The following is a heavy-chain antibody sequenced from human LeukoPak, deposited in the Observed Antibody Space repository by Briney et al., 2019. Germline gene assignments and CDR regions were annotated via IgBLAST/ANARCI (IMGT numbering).Heavy chain of an antibody. CDR3: ARMGGYSGYATH. CDR2: IYSSGSA. J-gene: IGHJ4*02. V-gene: IGHV4-59*08. D-gene: IGHD5-12*01. Sequence: PSETLSLTCTVSGGSISPYYWSWIRQPPGKGLEWIGYIYSSGSANYNPSLKSRVTISVDTSKNQFSLKLSSVTAADTAVYYCARMGGYSGYATHWGQGTLATVSS. CDR1: GGSISPYY.